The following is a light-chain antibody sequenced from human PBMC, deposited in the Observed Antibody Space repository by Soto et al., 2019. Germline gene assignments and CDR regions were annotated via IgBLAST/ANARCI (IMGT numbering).Light chain of an antibody. Sequence: EIVMTQSPATLSVSPGERATLSCRASQSVSSDMAWYQQKPGQDPRLLIHAVSTRATGIPDRFSGSGSGTEFTLTISSLQSEDFAVYYCQQYNKWPTSGQGTKVDIK. CDR3: QQYNKWPT. CDR2: AVS. V-gene: IGKV3-15*01. J-gene: IGKJ2*01. CDR1: QSVSSD.